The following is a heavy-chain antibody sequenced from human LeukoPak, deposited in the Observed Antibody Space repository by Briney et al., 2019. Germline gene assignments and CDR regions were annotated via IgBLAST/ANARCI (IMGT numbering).Heavy chain of an antibody. CDR1: GFTFSSYS. J-gene: IGHJ4*02. Sequence: PGGSLRLSCAASGFTFSSYSMNWVCQAPGKGLEWVSYISSSSSTIYYADSVKGRFTISRDNAKNSLYLQMNSLRAEDTAVYYCARYDSSGPDYWGQGTMVTVSS. CDR2: ISSSSSTI. V-gene: IGHV3-48*01. D-gene: IGHD3-22*01. CDR3: ARYDSSGPDY.